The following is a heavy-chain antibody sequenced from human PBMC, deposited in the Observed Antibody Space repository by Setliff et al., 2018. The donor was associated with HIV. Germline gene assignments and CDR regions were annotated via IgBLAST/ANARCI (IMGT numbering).Heavy chain of an antibody. J-gene: IGHJ6*03. V-gene: IGHV4-31*03. CDR1: GGSISSGGYY. CDR3: ARDLRGYYYDSSGYFYMGV. Sequence: LSLTCTVSGGSISSGGYYWSWIRQHPGKGLEWIGYIYYTGSTDYNPSLKSRVTISLDTSKNQFSLKLRSVTAADTAVYYCARDLRGYYYDSSGYFYMGVWGKGTTVTVSS. CDR2: IYYTGST. D-gene: IGHD3-22*01.